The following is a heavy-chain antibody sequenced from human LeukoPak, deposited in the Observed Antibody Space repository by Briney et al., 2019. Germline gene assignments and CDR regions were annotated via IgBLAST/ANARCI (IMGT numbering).Heavy chain of an antibody. CDR1: GGSMSSYY. Sequence: SETLSLTCTVSGGSMSSYYWSWIRQPPGKGLEWIGYVYYSGSTNYNPSLESRVTISVDTSKNQLSLRLSSVTAADAAVYYCARGRDGYKYHFDYWGQGTLVTVSS. CDR3: ARGRDGYKYHFDY. V-gene: IGHV4-59*01. D-gene: IGHD5-12*01. CDR2: VYYSGST. J-gene: IGHJ4*02.